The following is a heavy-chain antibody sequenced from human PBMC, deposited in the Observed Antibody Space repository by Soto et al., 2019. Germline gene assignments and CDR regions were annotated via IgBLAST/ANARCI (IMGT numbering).Heavy chain of an antibody. CDR1: GGSISSGDYY. J-gene: IGHJ6*02. V-gene: IGHV4-30-4*01. Sequence: KASETLSLTCTVSGGSISSGDYYWSWIRQPPGKGLEWIGYIYYSGSTYYNPSLKSRVTISVDTSKNQFSLKLSSVTAADTAVYYCARGGTVTSHYNYYYGMDVWGQGTTVTVSS. D-gene: IGHD4-17*01. CDR3: ARGGTVTSHYNYYYGMDV. CDR2: IYYSGST.